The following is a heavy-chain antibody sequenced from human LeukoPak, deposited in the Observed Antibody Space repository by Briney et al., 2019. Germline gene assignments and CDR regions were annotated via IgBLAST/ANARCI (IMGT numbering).Heavy chain of an antibody. Sequence: PGGSLTLSCAGSRFTFSSYAMSWVRQAPGQGLEWVSAISDSGDYTSYADSVRGRFTISRDNSRNTLYLQMISLRPEDTAVYYCAKDTSIGKYCTNGVCSPFDYWGQGTLVTVSS. D-gene: IGHD2-8*01. CDR2: ISDSGDYT. CDR1: RFTFSSYA. J-gene: IGHJ4*02. V-gene: IGHV3-23*01. CDR3: AKDTSIGKYCTNGVCSPFDY.